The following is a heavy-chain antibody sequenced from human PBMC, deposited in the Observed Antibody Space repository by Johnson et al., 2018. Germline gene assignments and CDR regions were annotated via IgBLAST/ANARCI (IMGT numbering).Heavy chain of an antibody. J-gene: IGHJ6*02. CDR3: VGSDDDYGMDV. D-gene: IGHD1-1*01. CDR1: GGSLSGYY. CDR2: INYSGNT. Sequence: QVQLQQWGAGLLKPSETLSLTCAVYGGSLSGYYWSWIRQPPGKGLEWIGEINYSGNTTYNTSPKSRVTISVDTSKKQFSLRLTSVPVADTAVYFCVGSDDDYGMDVWGQGTTVIVSS. V-gene: IGHV4-34*01.